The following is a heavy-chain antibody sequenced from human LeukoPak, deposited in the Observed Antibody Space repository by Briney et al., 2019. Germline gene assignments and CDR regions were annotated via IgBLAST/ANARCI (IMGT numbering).Heavy chain of an antibody. D-gene: IGHD3-10*01. J-gene: IGHJ4*02. V-gene: IGHV3-7*01. CDR1: GLTFSTYW. Sequence: PGGSLRLSCVASGLTFSTYWLSWVRQAPGKGLECVANIKQDGSEKYYVDSVKGRFTISRDNAKNSLSLQMNSLRAEDTAVYYCARPYYYSSGSLPYWGQGTLVTVSS. CDR3: ARPYYYSSGSLPY. CDR2: IKQDGSEK.